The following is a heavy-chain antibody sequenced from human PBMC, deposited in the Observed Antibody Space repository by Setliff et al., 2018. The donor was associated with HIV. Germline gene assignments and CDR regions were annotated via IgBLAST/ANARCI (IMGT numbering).Heavy chain of an antibody. V-gene: IGHV4-59*11. CDR2: LYHSGSA. Sequence: SETLSLTCTVSGGSISSHYWSWIRQPPGKGLEWIGYLYHSGSANYNPSLKSRVTISGDTPKNQFSLKLSSVTAADTAVYYCAREIYGGNSRPFDYWGQGTLVTVSS. CDR1: GGSISSHY. J-gene: IGHJ4*02. D-gene: IGHD4-17*01. CDR3: AREIYGGNSRPFDY.